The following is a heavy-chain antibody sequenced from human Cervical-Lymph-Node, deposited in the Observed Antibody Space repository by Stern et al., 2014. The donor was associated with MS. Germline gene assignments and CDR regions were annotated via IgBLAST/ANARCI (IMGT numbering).Heavy chain of an antibody. CDR2: IVGGRGKT. CDR1: GYTFTSSA. CDR3: SAEPMYYSDSVGAFDI. J-gene: IGHJ3*02. V-gene: IGHV1-58*01. D-gene: IGHD3-22*01. Sequence: QLVQSGPEVKKPGTSVKVSCKASGYTFTSSAVQWVRQARGQRLEWIGWIVGGRGKTNYAQKVQGRVTITRDRSTSTAYMELSSLRSEDTAVYYCSAEPMYYSDSVGAFDIWGQGTMVTVSS.